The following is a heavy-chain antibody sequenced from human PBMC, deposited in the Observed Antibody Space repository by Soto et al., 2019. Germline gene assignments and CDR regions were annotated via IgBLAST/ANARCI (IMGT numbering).Heavy chain of an antibody. CDR2: IKSKTDGGTT. CDR3: TTDLYPGIAAAGTLFVFDY. D-gene: IGHD6-13*01. CDR1: GFTFSNAW. V-gene: IGHV3-15*01. Sequence: GGSLRLSCAASGFTFSNAWMSWVRQAPGKGLEWVGRIKSKTDGGTTDYAAPVKGRFTISRDDSKNTLYLQMNSLKTEDTAVYYCTTDLYPGIAAAGTLFVFDYWGQGTLVTVSS. J-gene: IGHJ4*02.